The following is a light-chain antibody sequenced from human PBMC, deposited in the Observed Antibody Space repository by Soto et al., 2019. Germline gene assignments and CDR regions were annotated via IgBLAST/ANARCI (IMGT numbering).Light chain of an antibody. CDR1: SSNFGAGYH. CDR2: SNT. Sequence: QSVLTQPPSVSGAPGQRVTISCTGSSSNFGAGYHVHWYQQLPGTAPKLLIYSNTNRPSGVPDRFSGSKSGNSASLAITGLQAEDEADYYCQSYDSSLSRSVFGGGTKVTVL. V-gene: IGLV1-40*01. J-gene: IGLJ3*02. CDR3: QSYDSSLSRSV.